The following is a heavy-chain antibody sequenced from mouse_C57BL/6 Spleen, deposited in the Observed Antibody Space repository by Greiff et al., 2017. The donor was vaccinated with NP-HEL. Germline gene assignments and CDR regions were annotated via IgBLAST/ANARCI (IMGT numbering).Heavy chain of an antibody. Sequence: DVKFVESGGGLVKPGGSLKLSCAASGFTFSSYTMSWVRQTPEKRLEWVATISGGGGNTYYPDSVKGRFTISRDNANNTLYLQMSSLRSEDTALYYCARHENYYGSSCMDYWGQGTSVTVSS. CDR1: GFTFSSYT. CDR2: ISGGGGNT. J-gene: IGHJ4*01. V-gene: IGHV5-9*01. CDR3: ARHENYYGSSCMDY. D-gene: IGHD1-1*01.